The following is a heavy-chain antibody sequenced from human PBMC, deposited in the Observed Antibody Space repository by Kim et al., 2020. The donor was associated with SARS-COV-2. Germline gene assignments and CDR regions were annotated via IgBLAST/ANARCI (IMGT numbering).Heavy chain of an antibody. CDR3: AAGAPGH. J-gene: IGHJ1*01. CDR2: GST. V-gene: IGHV4-34*01. Sequence: GSTHNTPSLRSRISMSVDTSKNQFSLKLSSVTAADTAVYYCAAGAPGHWGQGTLVTVSS.